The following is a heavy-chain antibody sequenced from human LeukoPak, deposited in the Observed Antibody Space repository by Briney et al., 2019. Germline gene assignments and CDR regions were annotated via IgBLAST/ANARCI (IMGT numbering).Heavy chain of an antibody. J-gene: IGHJ2*01. V-gene: IGHV3-30-3*01. CDR3: ARGGGGGVTSFDL. Sequence: PGGSLRLSCAASGFTFSSYAMSWVRQAPGKGLEWVAVISYDGSNKYYADSVKGRFTISRDNSKNTLYLQMNSLRAEDTAVYYCARGGGGGVTSFDLWGRGTLVTVSS. CDR1: GFTFSSYA. CDR2: ISYDGSNK. D-gene: IGHD3-16*01.